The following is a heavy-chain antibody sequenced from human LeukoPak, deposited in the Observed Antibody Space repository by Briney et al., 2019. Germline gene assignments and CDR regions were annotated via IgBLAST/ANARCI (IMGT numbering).Heavy chain of an antibody. Sequence: SETLSLTCTVSGGSISSYYWSWIRQPPGKGLEWIGYIYYSGSTNYNPSLKSRVTISVDTSKNQFSLKLSSVTAADTAVYYCARGSTGDYGSGSYGYWGQGTLVTVSS. CDR1: GGSISSYY. CDR2: IYYSGST. D-gene: IGHD3-10*01. CDR3: ARGSTGDYGSGSYGY. J-gene: IGHJ4*02. V-gene: IGHV4-59*08.